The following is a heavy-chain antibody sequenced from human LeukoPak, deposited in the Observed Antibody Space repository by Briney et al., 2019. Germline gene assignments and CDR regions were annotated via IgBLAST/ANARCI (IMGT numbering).Heavy chain of an antibody. V-gene: IGHV3-30*03. CDR3: ARDLQYDYVWGPYDY. CDR2: ISYDGSNK. Sequence: GGSLRLSCAASGFTFSSYGMHWVRQAPGKGLEWVAVISYDGSNKYYADSVKGRFTISRDNSKNTLYLQMNSLRAEDTAVYYCARDLQYDYVWGPYDYWGQGTLVTVSS. D-gene: IGHD3-16*01. CDR1: GFTFSSYG. J-gene: IGHJ4*02.